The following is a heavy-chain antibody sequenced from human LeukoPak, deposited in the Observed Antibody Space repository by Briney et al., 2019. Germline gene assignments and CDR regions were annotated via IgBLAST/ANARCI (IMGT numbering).Heavy chain of an antibody. CDR3: AKDLAGTSRWVY. D-gene: IGHD6-19*01. Sequence: GGSLRLSCAASGFTFSTYYMNWVRQAPGKGLEWVANIKQDGSEKYYVDSVKGRFTISRDNSKNTLYLQMNSLRAEDTAVYYCAKDLAGTSRWVYWGQGTLVTVSS. J-gene: IGHJ4*02. CDR2: IKQDGSEK. V-gene: IGHV3-7*01. CDR1: GFTFSTYY.